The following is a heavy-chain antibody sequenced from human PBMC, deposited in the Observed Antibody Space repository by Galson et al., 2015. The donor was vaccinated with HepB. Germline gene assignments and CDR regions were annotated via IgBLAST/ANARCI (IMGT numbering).Heavy chain of an antibody. V-gene: IGHV1-2*02. J-gene: IGHJ3*02. Sequence: SVKVSCKASGYTFTGYYMHWVRQAPGQGLEWMGWINPNSGGTNYAQKFQGRVTMTRDTSISTAYMELSRLRSDDTAVYYCARGGSSGIIFPDDAFDIWGQGTMVTVSS. D-gene: IGHD6-19*01. CDR3: ARGGSSGIIFPDDAFDI. CDR1: GYTFTGYY. CDR2: INPNSGGT.